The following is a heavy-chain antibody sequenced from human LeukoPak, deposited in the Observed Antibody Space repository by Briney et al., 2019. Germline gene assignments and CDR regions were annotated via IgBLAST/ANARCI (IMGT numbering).Heavy chain of an antibody. J-gene: IGHJ6*02. Sequence: AETLSLTCTVSGASISSYYWSWLRQPPGKGLEWIGYIYYSGSTNYKPSLKSRVTISVDTSKNQFSLKLSSVTAADTAVYYCARGARYYYYGMDVWGQGTTVTVSS. V-gene: IGHV4-59*01. CDR2: IYYSGST. CDR1: GASISSYY. CDR3: ARGARYYYYGMDV.